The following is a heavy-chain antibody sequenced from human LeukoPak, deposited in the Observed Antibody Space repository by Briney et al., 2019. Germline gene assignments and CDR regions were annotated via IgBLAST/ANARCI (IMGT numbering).Heavy chain of an antibody. CDR1: GFTFSSYG. V-gene: IGHV3-30*02. CDR2: IRYDGSNK. J-gene: IGHJ4*02. Sequence: GGSLRLSCAASGFTFSSYGMHWVRQAPGKGLEWVAFIRYDGSNKCYADSVKGRFTISRDNSKNTLYLQMNSLRAEDTAVYYCARDLRGGSNHYFDYWGQGTLVTVSS. CDR3: ARDLRGGSNHYFDY. D-gene: IGHD3-10*01.